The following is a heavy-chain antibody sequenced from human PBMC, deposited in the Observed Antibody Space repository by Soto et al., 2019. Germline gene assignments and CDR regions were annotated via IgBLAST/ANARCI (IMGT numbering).Heavy chain of an antibody. CDR1: GGSISSYY. D-gene: IGHD6-13*01. J-gene: IGHJ4*02. CDR2: IYTSGST. V-gene: IGHV4-4*07. CDR3: ARVSAAGMVYLDY. Sequence: QVQLQESGPGLVKPSETLSLTCTVSGGSISSYYWSWIRHPAGKGLEGIGRIYTSGSTNYNPSLKSRVTMSVDKSKNQFSLKLISVTAADTAVYYCARVSAAGMVYLDYWGQGNLVTVSS.